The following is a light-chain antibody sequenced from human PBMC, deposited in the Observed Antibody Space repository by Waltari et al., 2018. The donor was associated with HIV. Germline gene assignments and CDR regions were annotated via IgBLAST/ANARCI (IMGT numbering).Light chain of an antibody. CDR3: QQVTSNPFT. CDR1: QGIGTS. Sequence: DIQLTQPRSLLSESVGDRATITCRASQGIGTSLAWYQQKPGKAPQLLISAASTLQPGVPTRFSGSGSGTEFTLTISGLQPEDFATYYCQQVTSNPFTFGPGTKVDFK. J-gene: IGKJ3*01. V-gene: IGKV1-9*01. CDR2: AAS.